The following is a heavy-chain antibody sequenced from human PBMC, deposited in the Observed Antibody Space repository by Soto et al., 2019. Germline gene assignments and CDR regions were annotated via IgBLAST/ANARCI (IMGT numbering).Heavy chain of an antibody. CDR3: ARLQYSSFGYYYYYGMDV. V-gene: IGHV5-51*01. D-gene: IGHD3-3*02. CDR2: IYPGDSDT. J-gene: IGHJ6*02. CDR1: GYSFTSYW. Sequence: GESLKISCKGSGYSFTSYWIGWVRQMPGNGLEWMGIIYPGDSDTRYSPSFQGQVTISADKSISTAYLQWSSLKASDTAMYYCARLQYSSFGYYYYYGMDVWGQGTTVTVSS.